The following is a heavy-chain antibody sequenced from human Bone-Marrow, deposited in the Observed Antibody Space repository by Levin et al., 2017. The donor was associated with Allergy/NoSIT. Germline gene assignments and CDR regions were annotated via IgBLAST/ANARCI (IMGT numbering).Heavy chain of an antibody. J-gene: IGHJ5*02. D-gene: IGHD5-18*01. CDR1: GFTFSSYG. CDR3: ARERTPMVTWSNNWFDP. V-gene: IGHV3-33*01. Sequence: QPGESLKISCAASGFTFSSYGMHWVRQAPGKGLEWVAVIWYDGSNQYYADSVKGRFTISRDNSKNTLYLQMDSLRAEDTAVYYCARERTPMVTWSNNWFDPWGQGTLVTVSS. CDR2: IWYDGSNQ.